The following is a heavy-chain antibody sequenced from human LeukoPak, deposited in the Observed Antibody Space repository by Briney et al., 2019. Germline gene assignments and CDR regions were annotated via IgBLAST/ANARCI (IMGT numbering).Heavy chain of an antibody. D-gene: IGHD6-19*01. Sequence: GGSLRLSCAASGFTFSSYAMHWVRQAPGKGLEWVAVISYDGSNKYYADSVKGRFTISRDNSKNTLYLQMNSLRAEDTAVYYCAREGRELSSGWFDYWGQGTLVTVSS. J-gene: IGHJ4*02. CDR2: ISYDGSNK. V-gene: IGHV3-30-3*01. CDR3: AREGRELSSGWFDY. CDR1: GFTFSSYA.